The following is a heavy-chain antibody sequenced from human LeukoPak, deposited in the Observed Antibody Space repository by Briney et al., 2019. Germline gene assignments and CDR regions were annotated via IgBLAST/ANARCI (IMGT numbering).Heavy chain of an antibody. V-gene: IGHV4-34*01. CDR2: INHSGST. D-gene: IGHD3-3*01. CDR3: ARSPDYDFWSGYYRDYYYGMDV. J-gene: IGHJ6*02. Sequence: SETLSLTCAVYGGSFSGYYWSWIRQPPGKGLEWIGEINHSGSTNYNPSLKSRVTISVDTSKNQFSLKLSSVTAADTAVYYCARSPDYDFWSGYYRDYYYGMDVWGQGTTVTVSS. CDR1: GGSFSGYY.